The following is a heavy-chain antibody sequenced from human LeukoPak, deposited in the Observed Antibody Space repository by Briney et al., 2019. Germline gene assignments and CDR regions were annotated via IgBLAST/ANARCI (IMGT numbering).Heavy chain of an antibody. D-gene: IGHD3-22*01. Sequence: GGSLRLSCAASGFTFSYYSMNWVRQAPGKGLEWVAVIWYDGTNKYYADSVKGRFTVSRDNSKNTLFLQMNILRAEDTAVYYCARAAYDSSGYLTLWGQGTLVAVSS. CDR3: ARAAYDSSGYLTL. CDR2: IWYDGTNK. CDR1: GFTFSYYS. V-gene: IGHV3-33*08. J-gene: IGHJ4*02.